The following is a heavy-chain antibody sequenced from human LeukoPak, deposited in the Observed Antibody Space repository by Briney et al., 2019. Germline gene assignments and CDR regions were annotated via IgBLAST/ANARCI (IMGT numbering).Heavy chain of an antibody. CDR3: ARDKGREGDY. CDR1: GLSFSSYG. D-gene: IGHD1-26*01. CDR2: ISSDGNEK. V-gene: IGHV3-30*03. J-gene: IGHJ4*02. Sequence: PGRSLRLSCAASGLSFSSYGMRWVRQAPGKGLEWVAVISSDGNEKYYTESVKGRSTISRDNSKNTLHLQMDSLRPEDTAFYYCARDKGREGDYWGQGTLVTVSS.